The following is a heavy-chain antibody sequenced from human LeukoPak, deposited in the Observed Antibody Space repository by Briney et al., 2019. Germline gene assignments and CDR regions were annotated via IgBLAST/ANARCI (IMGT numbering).Heavy chain of an antibody. V-gene: IGHV4-31*03. Sequence: SQTLSLTCTVSGGSISSGGYYWSWIRQLPGKGLEWIGNIYYSGTTSYNPSLKSRLTISLDTSENQFSIKLSSVTAADTAVYYCARGSTGDKSNNWGQGTLVTVSS. CDR1: GGSISSGGYY. D-gene: IGHD7-27*01. CDR3: ARGSTGDKSNN. J-gene: IGHJ4*02. CDR2: IYYSGTT.